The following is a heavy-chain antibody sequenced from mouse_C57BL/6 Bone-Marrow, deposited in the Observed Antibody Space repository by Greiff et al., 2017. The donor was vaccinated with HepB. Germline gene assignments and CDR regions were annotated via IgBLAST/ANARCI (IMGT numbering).Heavy chain of an antibody. J-gene: IGHJ2*01. CDR2: ISYDGSN. V-gene: IGHV3-6*01. CDR3: AIYGSSSYYFDY. Sequence: EVKVEESGPGLVKPSQSLSLTCSVTGYSITSGYYWNWIRQFPGNKLEWMGYISYDGSNNYNPSLKNRISITRDTSKNQFFLKLNSVTTEDTATYYCAIYGSSSYYFDYWGQGTTLTVSS. CDR1: GYSITSGYY. D-gene: IGHD1-1*01.